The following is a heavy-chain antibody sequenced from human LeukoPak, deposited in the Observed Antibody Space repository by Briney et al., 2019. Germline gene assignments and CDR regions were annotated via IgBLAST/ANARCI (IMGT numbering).Heavy chain of an antibody. CDR2: INHSGST. Sequence: SETLSLTCAVYGGSFSGYYWSWIRQPPGKGLEWIGEINHSGSTNYNPSLKSRVTISVDTSKNQFSLKLSSVTAADTAVYYCGRSVEGYCSGGSCYSYYYYMDVWGKGTTVTVSS. D-gene: IGHD2-15*01. V-gene: IGHV4-34*01. J-gene: IGHJ6*03. CDR3: GRSVEGYCSGGSCYSYYYYMDV. CDR1: GGSFSGYY.